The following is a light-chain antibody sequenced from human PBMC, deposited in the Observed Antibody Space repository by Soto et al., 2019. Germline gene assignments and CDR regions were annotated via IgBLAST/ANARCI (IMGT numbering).Light chain of an antibody. V-gene: IGLV2-14*03. CDR3: ISYTDRQSYL. CDR2: AVS. J-gene: IGLJ1*01. CDR1: SSDTGSYDH. Sequence: QSVLTQPASVSGSPGQSITISCSGTSSDTGSYDHVAWYQQFPGKSPKLIIYAVSDRPSGVSDRFSGSKSGISASLTISGLQTEDEADYYCISYTDRQSYLFGTGTKLTVL.